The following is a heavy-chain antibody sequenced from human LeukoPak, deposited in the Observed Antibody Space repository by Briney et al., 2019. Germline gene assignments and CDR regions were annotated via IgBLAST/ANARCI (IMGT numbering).Heavy chain of an antibody. J-gene: IGHJ6*02. CDR1: GFTFSRGW. Sequence: PGGSLRLSCAVSGFTFSRGWMNWVRQAPGKGLEWVAHINPDGRGTYYVDPVNGRCTISRDNAQNSMYLQMNSLRVEDTAVYYCARGSPPGSDFPYYYCGMDVWGQGTTVTVSS. CDR2: INPDGRGT. D-gene: IGHD5-12*01. V-gene: IGHV3-7*01. CDR3: ARGSPPGSDFPYYYCGMDV.